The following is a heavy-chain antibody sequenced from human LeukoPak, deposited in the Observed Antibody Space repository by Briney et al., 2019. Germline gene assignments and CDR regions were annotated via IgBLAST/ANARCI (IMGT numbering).Heavy chain of an antibody. J-gene: IGHJ4*02. D-gene: IGHD1-26*01. V-gene: IGHV3-48*03. CDR2: ISSSGTTI. CDR3: ARSSGTYHFDY. CDR1: GFTFSSYE. Sequence: GGSLILSCAASGFTFSSYEMNWVRQAPGKGLEWVSYISSSGTTIYYADSVKGRFTISRDNAKNSLFLQVNSLRAEDTAVYYCARSSGTYHFDYWGQGTLVTVSS.